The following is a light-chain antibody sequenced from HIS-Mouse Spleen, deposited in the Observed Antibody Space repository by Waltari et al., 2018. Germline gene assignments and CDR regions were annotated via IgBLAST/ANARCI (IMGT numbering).Light chain of an antibody. Sequence: NFMLTQPHSVSEPPGKTVTISCTRSSGSIASNYVQGYQQRPGSAPTTVIYEDNQRPSGVPDRFSGSIDSSSNSASLTISGLKTEDEADYYCQSYDSSNWVFGGGTKLTVL. CDR2: EDN. V-gene: IGLV6-57*04. J-gene: IGLJ3*02. CDR3: QSYDSSNWV. CDR1: SGSIASNY.